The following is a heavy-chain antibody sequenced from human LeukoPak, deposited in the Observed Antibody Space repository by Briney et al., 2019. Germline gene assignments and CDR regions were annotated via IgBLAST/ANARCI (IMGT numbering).Heavy chain of an antibody. J-gene: IGHJ4*02. V-gene: IGHV3-23*01. CDR1: GFTFTSHA. CDR2: ISGSGDYT. D-gene: IGHD5-12*01. CDR3: AQSGHSGYDYPS. Sequence: GGSLRLSCAASGFTFTSHAMTWVRQAPGKGLEWVSVISGSGDYTSYADSVKGRFTISRDNSKNMVYLQMNSLRVEDAAVYYCAQSGHSGYDYPSRAQGTLLTVSS.